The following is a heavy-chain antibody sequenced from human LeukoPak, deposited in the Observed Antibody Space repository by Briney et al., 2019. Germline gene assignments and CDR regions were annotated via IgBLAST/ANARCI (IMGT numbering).Heavy chain of an antibody. Sequence: PGGSLRPSCAASGFTFSSYWMHWVRQAPGKGLVWVSRINSDGSSTSYADSVKGRFTISRDNAKNTLYLQMNSLSAEDTAVYYCASQYSSSWYIYAFDIWGQGTMVTVSS. CDR1: GFTFSSYW. V-gene: IGHV3-74*01. J-gene: IGHJ3*02. CDR3: ASQYSSSWYIYAFDI. CDR2: INSDGSST. D-gene: IGHD6-13*01.